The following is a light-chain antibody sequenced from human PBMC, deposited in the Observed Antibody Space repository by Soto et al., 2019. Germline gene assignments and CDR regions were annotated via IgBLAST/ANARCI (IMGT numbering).Light chain of an antibody. Sequence: EIVMTQSPATLSVSPGERATLSFRASQSVSSRLAWYQQKPGQAPRLLIHDASTRATGIPARFSGSGSGTEFTLTISSLQSEDFAVYYCQQYIKWPTFGQGTKVEIK. CDR2: DAS. CDR1: QSVSSR. V-gene: IGKV3-15*01. J-gene: IGKJ1*01. CDR3: QQYIKWPT.